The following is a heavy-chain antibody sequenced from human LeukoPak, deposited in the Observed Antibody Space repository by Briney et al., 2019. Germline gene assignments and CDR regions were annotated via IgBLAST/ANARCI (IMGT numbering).Heavy chain of an antibody. CDR2: IYPGDSDT. CDR3: ARIAKNPYCGGDCYSSWFDP. Sequence: GEPLKISCKGSGYSFTSYWIGWVRQMPGKGLEWMGIIYPGDSDTRYSPSFQGQVTISADKSISTAYLQWSSLKASDTAMYYCARIAKNPYCGGDCYSSWFDPWGQGTLVTVSS. CDR1: GYSFTSYW. J-gene: IGHJ5*02. V-gene: IGHV5-51*01. D-gene: IGHD2-21*02.